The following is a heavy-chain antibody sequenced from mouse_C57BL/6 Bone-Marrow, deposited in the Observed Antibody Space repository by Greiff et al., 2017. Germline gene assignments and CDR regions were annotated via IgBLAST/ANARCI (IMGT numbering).Heavy chain of an antibody. CDR2: IYPRSGNT. D-gene: IGHD1-1*01. CDR1: GYTFTSYG. V-gene: IGHV1-81*01. Sequence: QVQLQQSGAELARPGASVKLSCKASGYTFTSYGISWVKQRTGQGLEWIGEIYPRSGNTYYNEKFKGKATLTADKSSRTAYMELRSRRSEDSAVYFCARDYYGSSSFAYWGQGTSVTVSS. CDR3: ARDYYGSSSFAY. J-gene: IGHJ4*01.